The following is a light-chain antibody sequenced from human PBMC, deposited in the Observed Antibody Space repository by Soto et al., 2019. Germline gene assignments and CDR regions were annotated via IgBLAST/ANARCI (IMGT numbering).Light chain of an antibody. Sequence: DIVMTQSPDSLAVSLGERATINCKSSQSVLYSSNNKNYLAWYQQKPGQPPKLLIYWASTRESGVPDRFSGSGSGTDFTLTISSLQAEDVAVYYCQQYYSTPTWTFGQETNVEIK. V-gene: IGKV4-1*01. J-gene: IGKJ1*01. CDR1: QSVLYSSNNKNY. CDR3: QQYYSTPTWT. CDR2: WAS.